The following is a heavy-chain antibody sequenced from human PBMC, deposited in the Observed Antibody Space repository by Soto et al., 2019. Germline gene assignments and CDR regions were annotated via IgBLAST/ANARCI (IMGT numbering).Heavy chain of an antibody. Sequence: PSETLSLTCTFSGFSISSNSYFWAWIRQPPGKGLEWIGSIYYSGTTYHNPSLKSRVTISVDRSNNQFSLKLTSVTAADTAVYYCARHFSVDHFDYWGQGALVTVSS. CDR1: GFSISSNSYF. D-gene: IGHD3-9*01. V-gene: IGHV4-39*01. CDR2: IYYSGTT. CDR3: ARHFSVDHFDY. J-gene: IGHJ4*02.